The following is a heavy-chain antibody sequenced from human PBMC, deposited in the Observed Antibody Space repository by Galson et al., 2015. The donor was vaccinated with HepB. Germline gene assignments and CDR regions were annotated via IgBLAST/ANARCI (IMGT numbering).Heavy chain of an antibody. D-gene: IGHD3-16*01. Sequence: SLRLSCAGSGFSFSDYDMFWVRQGTGRGLEWVASIGTSGDMSYATSVKGRFTISREDASSSVYLQMNNLSAGDTAAYFCTRGGGHSYPDAFDVWGQEAMVTVSS. CDR3: TRGGGHSYPDAFDV. V-gene: IGHV3-13*01. J-gene: IGHJ3*01. CDR2: IGTSGDM. CDR1: GFSFSDYD.